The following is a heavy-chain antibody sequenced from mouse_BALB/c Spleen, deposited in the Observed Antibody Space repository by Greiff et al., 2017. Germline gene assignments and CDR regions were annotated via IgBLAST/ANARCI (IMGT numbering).Heavy chain of an antibody. Sequence: QVQLKESGPGLVAPSQSLSITCTVSGFSLTGYGVNWVRQPPGKGLEWLGMIWGDGSTDYNSALKSRLSISKDNSKSQVFLKMNSLQTDDTARYYCARVEGGNYDYFDYWGQGTTLTVSS. CDR3: ARVEGGNYDYFDY. D-gene: IGHD2-1*01. CDR2: IWGDGST. CDR1: GFSLTGYG. J-gene: IGHJ2*01. V-gene: IGHV2-6-7*01.